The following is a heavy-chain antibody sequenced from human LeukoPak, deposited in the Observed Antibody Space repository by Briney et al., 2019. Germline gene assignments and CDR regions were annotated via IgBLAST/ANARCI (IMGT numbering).Heavy chain of an antibody. CDR2: IHTSGST. Sequence: SGTLSLTCTVSGVSISSYYWSWIRQPAGKGLEWIGRIHTSGSTNYNPSLKSRVTMSVDTAKNQFSLKLSSVTAADTAVYYCARDVYYYDSSGYHLFDYWGRGTLVTVSS. CDR3: ARDVYYYDSSGYHLFDY. J-gene: IGHJ4*02. D-gene: IGHD3-22*01. V-gene: IGHV4-4*07. CDR1: GVSISSYY.